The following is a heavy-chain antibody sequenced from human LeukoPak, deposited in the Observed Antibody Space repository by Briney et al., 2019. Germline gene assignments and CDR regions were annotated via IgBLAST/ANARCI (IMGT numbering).Heavy chain of an antibody. J-gene: IGHJ4*02. CDR3: ARDLGLYDYGGNIDY. V-gene: IGHV3-48*04. D-gene: IGHD4-23*01. CDR2: ISSSSRTM. CDR1: GFAFSNYA. Sequence: GGSLRLSCAASGFAFSNYAMNWVRRAPGKGLEWVSYISSSSRTMYYADSVKGRFTISRDNAKKSLYLQMNSLRAEDTAVYYCARDLGLYDYGGNIDYWGQGTLVTVSS.